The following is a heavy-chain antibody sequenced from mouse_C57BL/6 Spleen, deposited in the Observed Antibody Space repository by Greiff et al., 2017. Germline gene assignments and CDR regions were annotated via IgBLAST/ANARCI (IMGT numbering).Heavy chain of an antibody. V-gene: IGHV1-47*01. CDR1: GYTFTTYP. Sequence: VQLQESGAELVKPGASVKMSCKASGYTFTTYPIEWMKQNHGKSLEWIGNFYPYNDDTKYNEKFKGKATLTVEKSSSTVYLELSRLTSDDSAVYYCARRAYYYGSSYWYFDVWGTGTTVTVSS. CDR2: FYPYNDDT. CDR3: ARRAYYYGSSYWYFDV. D-gene: IGHD1-1*01. J-gene: IGHJ1*03.